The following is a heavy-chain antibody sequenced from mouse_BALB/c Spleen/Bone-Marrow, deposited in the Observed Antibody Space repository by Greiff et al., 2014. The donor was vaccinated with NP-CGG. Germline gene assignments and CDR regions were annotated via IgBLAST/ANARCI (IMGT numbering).Heavy chain of an antibody. J-gene: IGHJ2*01. V-gene: IGHV1-80*01. Sequence: QVQLQQPGAELVRPGSSVKISCKASGYAFSSYWMNWVKQRPGQGLEWIGQIYPGDGDTNYNGKFKGKSTLTADKSSSTAYMQLSSLTSEDSAVYFCARVRNWADFWGEGTTLTVSS. CDR3: ARVRNWADF. D-gene: IGHD4-1*01. CDR1: GYAFSSYW. CDR2: IYPGDGDT.